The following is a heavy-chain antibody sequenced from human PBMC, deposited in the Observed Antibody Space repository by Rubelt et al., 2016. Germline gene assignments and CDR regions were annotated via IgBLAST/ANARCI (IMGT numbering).Heavy chain of an antibody. Sequence: QVQLQQWGAGLLKPSETLSLTCAVYGGSFSGYYWSWIRQPPGKGLEWIGESNNSGSTNYNRSLKSRVPISGDTSTDPFSLKLSSVTASDTAVYYCASRGEGGNWNYGYWGQGTLVTVSS. J-gene: IGHJ4*02. CDR2: SNNSGST. CDR3: ASRGEGGNWNYGY. V-gene: IGHV4-34*01. D-gene: IGHD1-7*01. CDR1: GGSFSGYY.